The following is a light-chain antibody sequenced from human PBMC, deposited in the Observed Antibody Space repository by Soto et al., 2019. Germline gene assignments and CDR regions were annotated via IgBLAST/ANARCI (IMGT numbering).Light chain of an antibody. V-gene: IGKV3-20*01. CDR3: QQYGSSSYT. CDR1: QSVSSSY. Sequence: EIELTQSPGTLSLSPGERATLSCRASQSVSSSYLSWYQQKPGQAPRLLIYGASSRATGIPVRFSGSGSGTDFTLTISRLEPEDFAVYYCQQYGSSSYTFCQGTKLEIK. J-gene: IGKJ2*01. CDR2: GAS.